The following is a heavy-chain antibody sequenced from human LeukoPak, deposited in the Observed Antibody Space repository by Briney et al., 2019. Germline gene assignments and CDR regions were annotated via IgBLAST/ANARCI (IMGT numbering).Heavy chain of an antibody. CDR1: GGSISSADYY. V-gene: IGHV4-30-4*01. Sequence: SETLSLTCTASGGSISSADYYWYWIRQPPGKGLEWIGYIYYSGSSYYNPSLRSRVTISVDTSKNQFSLKLSSVTAADAAVYYCARAVDSSAFSPFQHWGQGTLVTVSS. J-gene: IGHJ1*01. CDR3: ARAVDSSAFSPFQH. CDR2: IYYSGSS. D-gene: IGHD3-22*01.